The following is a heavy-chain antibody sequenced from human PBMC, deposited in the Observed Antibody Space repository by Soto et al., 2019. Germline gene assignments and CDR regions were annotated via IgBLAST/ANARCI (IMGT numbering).Heavy chain of an antibody. D-gene: IGHD5-18*01. CDR3: ARDRGYSYPSDYGMDV. V-gene: IGHV5-51*01. J-gene: IGHJ6*02. CDR2: IYPGDSDT. Sequence: GESLKISCKGSGYSFTSYWIGWVRQMPGKGLEWMGIIYPGDSDTRYSPSFQGQVTISADKSISTAYLQWSSLRASDTAMYYCARDRGYSYPSDYGMDVWGQGTTVTVSS. CDR1: GYSFTSYW.